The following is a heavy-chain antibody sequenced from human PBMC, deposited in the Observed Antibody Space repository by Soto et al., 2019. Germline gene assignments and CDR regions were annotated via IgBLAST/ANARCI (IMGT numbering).Heavy chain of an antibody. D-gene: IGHD1-26*01. CDR2: IVVGSGNT. J-gene: IGHJ4*02. CDR3: AAVREWELLFDY. CDR1: GFTFTSSA. V-gene: IGHV1-58*01. Sequence: QMQLVQSGPEVKKPGTSVKVSCKASGFTFTSSAVQWVRQARGQRLEWIGWIVVGSGNTNYAQKFQERVTITRDMSTSTAYMELSSLRSEDTAVYYCAAVREWELLFDYWGQGTLVTVSS.